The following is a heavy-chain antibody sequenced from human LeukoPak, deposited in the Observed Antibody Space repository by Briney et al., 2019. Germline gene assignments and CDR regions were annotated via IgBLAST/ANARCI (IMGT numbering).Heavy chain of an antibody. CDR3: TTTYDSAPFDC. V-gene: IGHV3-15*01. J-gene: IGHJ4*02. Sequence: GGSLRLSCAASGFTFSNAWMSWVRQAPGKGLEWVGRIKSKNDGGTTDYSAPVKGRFTISRDDSKDTQYLQMNSLKTEDTAVYYCTTTYDSAPFDCWGQGTLVTVSS. D-gene: IGHD3-10*01. CDR1: GFTFSNAW. CDR2: IKSKNDGGTT.